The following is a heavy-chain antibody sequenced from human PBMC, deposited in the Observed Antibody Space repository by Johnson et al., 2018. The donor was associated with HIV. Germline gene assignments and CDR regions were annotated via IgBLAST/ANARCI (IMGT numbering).Heavy chain of an antibody. CDR3: AREWRGDLAAAGIDAFDI. CDR2: ISYDGSNK. CDR1: GFTFSSYA. J-gene: IGHJ3*02. D-gene: IGHD6-13*01. Sequence: QVQLVESGGGVVQPGRSLRLSCAASGFTFSSYAMHWVRQAPGKGLECVAVISYDGSNKYYADSVKGRFTISRDNSKNTLYLQINSLRAEDTAVYYCAREWRGDLAAAGIDAFDIWGQ. V-gene: IGHV3-30-3*01.